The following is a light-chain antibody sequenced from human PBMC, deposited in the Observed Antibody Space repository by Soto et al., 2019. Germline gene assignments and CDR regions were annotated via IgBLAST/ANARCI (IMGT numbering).Light chain of an antibody. CDR2: GAS. CDR3: QQYNNSPPWT. V-gene: IGKV3-15*01. J-gene: IGKJ1*01. CDR1: QSVSTD. Sequence: EIVMTQSPATLSVSPGERATLSCRASQSVSTDLAWYQQKPGQAPRLLIYGASTTATGIPARFSGSGSGTEFTLTISSLQSEDFAVYFCQQYNNSPPWTFGHGTKVEVK.